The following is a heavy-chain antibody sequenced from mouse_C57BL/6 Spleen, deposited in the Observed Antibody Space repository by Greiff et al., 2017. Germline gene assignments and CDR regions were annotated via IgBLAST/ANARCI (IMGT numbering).Heavy chain of an antibody. Sequence: QVTLKESGPGILQSSQTLSLTCSFSGFSLSTSGMGVSWIRQPSGKGLEWLAHIYWDDDKRYNPSLKSRLTISKDTSRNQVFLKITSVDTADTATYYCARSIDHYYGSSPFDYWGQGTTLTVSS. J-gene: IGHJ2*01. D-gene: IGHD1-1*01. CDR3: ARSIDHYYGSSPFDY. CDR1: GFSLSTSGMG. CDR2: IYWDDDK. V-gene: IGHV8-12*01.